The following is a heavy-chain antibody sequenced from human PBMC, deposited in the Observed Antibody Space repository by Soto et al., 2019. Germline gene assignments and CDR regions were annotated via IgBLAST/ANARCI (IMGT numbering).Heavy chain of an antibody. D-gene: IGHD3-10*01. J-gene: IGHJ3*02. V-gene: IGHV1-3*01. Sequence: ASVKVSCKASGYTFTSYAMHWVRQAPGQRLEWMGWINAGNGNTKYSQKFQGRVTITRDTSASTAYMELSSLRSEDTAVYYCARDRALWFGMTDAFDIWGQGTMVTVSS. CDR2: INAGNGNT. CDR1: GYTFTSYA. CDR3: ARDRALWFGMTDAFDI.